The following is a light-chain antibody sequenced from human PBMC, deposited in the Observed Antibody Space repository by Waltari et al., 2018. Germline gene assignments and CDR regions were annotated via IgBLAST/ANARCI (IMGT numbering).Light chain of an antibody. CDR3: QQYYSTPS. CDR2: WAS. Sequence: DIVMTQSPYSLAVSLGERATINCKSSQSVLFTSNNKNYLAWYQQKPGQPPKLLIYWASTRDSGVPDRFSGSGSGTDFSLTISSLQAEDVAVYYCQQYYSTPSFGQGTKLAI. V-gene: IGKV4-1*01. J-gene: IGKJ2*01. CDR1: QSVLFTSNNKNY.